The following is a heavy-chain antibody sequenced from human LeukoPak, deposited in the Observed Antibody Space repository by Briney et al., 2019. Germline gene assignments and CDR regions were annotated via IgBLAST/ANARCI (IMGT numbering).Heavy chain of an antibody. CDR1: GFTFSSYA. CDR2: ISGGGGST. V-gene: IGHV3-23*01. Sequence: GGSLRLSCAASGFTFSSYAMSWVRQAPGKGLEWVSAISGGGGSTYYADSVKGRFTISRDNSKNTLYLQMNSLRAEDTAVYYCAKAPLDSSGPTMEYFQHWGQGTLVTVSS. D-gene: IGHD6-19*01. CDR3: AKAPLDSSGPTMEYFQH. J-gene: IGHJ1*01.